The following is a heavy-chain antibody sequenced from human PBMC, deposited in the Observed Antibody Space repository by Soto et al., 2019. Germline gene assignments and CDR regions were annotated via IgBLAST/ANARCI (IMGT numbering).Heavy chain of an antibody. V-gene: IGHV3-30-3*01. D-gene: IGHD2-15*01. CDR1: GFTFSGYA. J-gene: IGHJ4*02. Sequence: GGSLRLSCAASGFTFSGYALHWVRQVPGKGLEWVAFISFDGSNKYYTDSVKGRFTISRDNSKNTLYLQVNSLRAEDTAVDYCARESPGYFDYWGQGTLVTVSS. CDR2: ISFDGSNK. CDR3: ARESPGYFDY.